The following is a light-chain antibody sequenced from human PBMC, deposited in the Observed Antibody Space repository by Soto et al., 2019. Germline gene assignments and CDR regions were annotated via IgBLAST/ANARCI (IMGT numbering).Light chain of an antibody. CDR1: QSVSNN. Sequence: EIVMTQSPATLSVSPGVRATLSCRASQSVSNNLAWYQKKPGQAPRLLIYGASTRATGIPARFSGSGSGTEFTLTISSLRSEDLAVYYGQQYNNWWTCGQGTKLEIK. V-gene: IGKV3-15*01. J-gene: IGKJ1*01. CDR2: GAS. CDR3: QQYNNWWT.